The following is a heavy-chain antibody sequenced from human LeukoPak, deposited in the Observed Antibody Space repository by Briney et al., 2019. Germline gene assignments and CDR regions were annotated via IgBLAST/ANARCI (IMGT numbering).Heavy chain of an antibody. J-gene: IGHJ4*02. D-gene: IGHD2-8*01. Sequence: HPGGSLRLSCAASGFTFSTSWMHWVRQAPGKGLEWVSAISGDGGTISYAASVRGRFTISRDNAKNTLFLQMSSLRAGDTALYYCAKELYGNPSGYWGQGTRVTVSS. CDR3: AKELYGNPSGY. CDR1: GFTFSTSW. V-gene: IGHV3-23*01. CDR2: ISGDGGTI.